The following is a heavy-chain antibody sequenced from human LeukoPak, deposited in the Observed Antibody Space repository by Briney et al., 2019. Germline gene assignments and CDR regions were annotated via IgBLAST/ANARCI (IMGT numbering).Heavy chain of an antibody. V-gene: IGHV6-1*01. Sequence: SQTLSLTCAISGDSVPRNSSAWIWLRQSPSRGLEWLGSTYYRSKWYNDYAISMKSRIAIDPYTSKDQYSLQLNSVTPEDTAVYYCAREGYGSSWYSWFDPWGQGTLVSVSS. CDR1: GDSVPRNSSA. CDR2: TYYRSKWYN. CDR3: AREGYGSSWYSWFDP. D-gene: IGHD6-13*01. J-gene: IGHJ5*02.